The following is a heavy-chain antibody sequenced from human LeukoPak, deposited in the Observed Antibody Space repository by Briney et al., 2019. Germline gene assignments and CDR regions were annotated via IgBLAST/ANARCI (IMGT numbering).Heavy chain of an antibody. V-gene: IGHV4-4*07. CDR1: GGSITNYY. CDR2: IYTSGST. CDR3: ARAWNYYDSSGYNDAFDI. J-gene: IGHJ3*02. D-gene: IGHD3-22*01. Sequence: PSETLSLTCTVSGGSITNYYWSWIRQPAGKGLEWIGRIYTSGSTNYNPSLKSRVTISVDTSKNQFSLKLSSVTAADTAVYYCARAWNYYDSSGYNDAFDIWGQGTMVTVSS.